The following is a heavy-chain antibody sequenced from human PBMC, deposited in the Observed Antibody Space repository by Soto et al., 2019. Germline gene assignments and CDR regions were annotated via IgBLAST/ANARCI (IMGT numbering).Heavy chain of an antibody. J-gene: IGHJ4*02. D-gene: IGHD3-22*01. CDR2: IRANDESI. Sequence: GGSLRLSCVASGFDFRSYEMNWVRQAPGKGLEWVSNIRANDESIYYADSVKGRVSVSRDNAKNSLFLEMNSLRAADTALYFCARSYYYDSTGYYRTFDYWGPGTLVTVSS. CDR3: ARSYYYDSTGYYRTFDY. V-gene: IGHV3-48*03. CDR1: GFDFRSYE.